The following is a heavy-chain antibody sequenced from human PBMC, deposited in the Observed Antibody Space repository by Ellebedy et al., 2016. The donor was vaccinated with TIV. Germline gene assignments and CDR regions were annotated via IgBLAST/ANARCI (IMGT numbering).Heavy chain of an antibody. D-gene: IGHD3-22*01. CDR3: ARDQPHYTMIVVELPVGFDY. V-gene: IGHV3-21*01. Sequence: GGSLRLSXAASGFTFSSYSMNWVRQAPGKGLEWVSSISSSSSYIYYADSVKGRFTISRDNAKNSLYLQMNSLRAEDTAVYYCARDQPHYTMIVVELPVGFDYWGQGTLVTVSS. J-gene: IGHJ4*02. CDR2: ISSSSSYI. CDR1: GFTFSSYS.